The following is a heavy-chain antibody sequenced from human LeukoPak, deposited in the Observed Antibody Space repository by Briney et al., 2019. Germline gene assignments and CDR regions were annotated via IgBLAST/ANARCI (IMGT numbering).Heavy chain of an antibody. Sequence: SETLSLTCSVYGGSFSGHYWSWIRQPPGKGLEWIGEINHSGSTNYNPSLKSRVAISVDTSKNQFSLKLSSVTAADTAVYYCARVRNSSWLNWFDPWGQGTLVTVSS. CDR1: GGSFSGHY. CDR2: INHSGST. D-gene: IGHD6-13*01. CDR3: ARVRNSSWLNWFDP. J-gene: IGHJ5*02. V-gene: IGHV4-34*01.